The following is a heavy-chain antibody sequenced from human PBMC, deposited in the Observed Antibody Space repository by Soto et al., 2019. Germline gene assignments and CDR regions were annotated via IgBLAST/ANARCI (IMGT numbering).Heavy chain of an antibody. V-gene: IGHV4-39*01. CDR2: IYYSGST. CDR1: GGSISSSSYY. D-gene: IGHD2-2*01. Sequence: QLQLQESGPGLVKPSETLSLTCTVSGGSISSSSYYWGWIRQPPGKGLEWIGSIYYSGSTYYNPSLKSRVTISVDTSKNQFSLKLSSVTAADTAVYYCASPGRVVPAAIFLYWGQGTLVTVSS. CDR3: ASPGRVVPAAIFLY. J-gene: IGHJ4*02.